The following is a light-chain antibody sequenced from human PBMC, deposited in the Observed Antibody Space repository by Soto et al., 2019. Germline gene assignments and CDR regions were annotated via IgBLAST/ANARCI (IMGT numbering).Light chain of an antibody. J-gene: IGKJ1*01. Sequence: EFVLTQSPGTLSLSPGERATLSCRASQSPSSSYFAWYQQKPGQAPRLLIYGVSSRATGIPDRFSGSGSGTDFTLTISRLEPEDFAVYFCQHYGTSPLTVGQGPKVEIK. CDR3: QHYGTSPLT. V-gene: IGKV3-20*01. CDR1: QSPSSSY. CDR2: GVS.